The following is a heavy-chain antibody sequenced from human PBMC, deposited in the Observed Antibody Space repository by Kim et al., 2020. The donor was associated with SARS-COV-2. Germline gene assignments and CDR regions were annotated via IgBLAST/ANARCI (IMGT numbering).Heavy chain of an antibody. CDR3: ARGYDFWSGYYLGAFDI. J-gene: IGHJ3*02. CDR2: ISYDGSNK. V-gene: IGHV3-30-3*01. CDR1: GFTFSSYA. D-gene: IGHD3-3*01. Sequence: GGSLRLSCAASGFTFSSYAMHWVRQAPGKGLEWVAVISYDGSNKYYADSVKGRFTISRDNSKNTLYLQMNSLRAEDTAVYYCARGYDFWSGYYLGAFDIWGQGTMVTVSS.